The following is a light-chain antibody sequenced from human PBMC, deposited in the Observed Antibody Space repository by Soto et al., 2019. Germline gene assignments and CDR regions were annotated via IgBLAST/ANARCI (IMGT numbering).Light chain of an antibody. Sequence: EVVMTQSPATLSVSPGDKVSLSFRANQTISNTLAWYQQKPGQAPRLLIFGASIRATGIPARFSGSGSGTEFTLTSGSLQSEDCALYYCQQYNNWPGTFGQGTKVDIK. CDR3: QQYNNWPGT. J-gene: IGKJ1*01. CDR2: GAS. V-gene: IGKV3-15*01. CDR1: QTISNT.